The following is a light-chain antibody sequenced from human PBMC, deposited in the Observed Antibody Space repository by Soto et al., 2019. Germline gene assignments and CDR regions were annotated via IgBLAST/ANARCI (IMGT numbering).Light chain of an antibody. V-gene: IGKV3-15*01. J-gene: IGKJ5*01. CDR3: QQYYDWPIT. CDR1: QSISSS. Sequence: EIVLTQSPVILSLSPGERASLSCGASQSISSSFLAWYQQKPGQAPRLLIYGASTRATGIPARFSGSGSGTDFTPTISSLQSEDFAVYYCQQYYDWPITFGQGTRLEIK. CDR2: GAS.